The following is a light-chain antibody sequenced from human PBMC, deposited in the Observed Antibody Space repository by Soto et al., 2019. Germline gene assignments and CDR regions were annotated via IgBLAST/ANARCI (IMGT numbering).Light chain of an antibody. CDR3: KKRTNWPPLT. CDR1: QSVRSN. Sequence: EIVMTQSPATLSVSPWERAALSCRASQSVRSNLAWYQQKPGQAPRLLIYGASTRATGVPVRFSGSGSGTDFSVTISSLEPEESGVYYCKKRTNWPPLTFGGGTKVDI. J-gene: IGKJ4*01. V-gene: IGKV3-11*01. CDR2: GAS.